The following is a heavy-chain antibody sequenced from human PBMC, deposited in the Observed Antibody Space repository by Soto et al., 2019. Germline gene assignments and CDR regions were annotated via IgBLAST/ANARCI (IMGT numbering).Heavy chain of an antibody. CDR2: ISYDGVNK. CDR3: AKGLVGYVFGVQDYFFGMDV. J-gene: IGHJ6*02. V-gene: IGHV3-30*18. Sequence: QVQVVESGGGLVQPGRSLRLSCGASGFNFSTYGMHWVRQVPGKGLEWVAVISYDGVNKYSAGSVRGRFTISRDNSENTLYLQMNSLRAEDTAVYYCAKGLVGYVFGVQDYFFGMDVWGQGTTVTVAS. D-gene: IGHD1-26*01. CDR1: GFNFSTYG.